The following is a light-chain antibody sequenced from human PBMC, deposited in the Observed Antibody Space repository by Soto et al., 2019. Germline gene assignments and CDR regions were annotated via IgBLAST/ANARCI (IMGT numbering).Light chain of an antibody. CDR3: QQGGNWPLT. CDR2: DAS. Sequence: ILFSTDPAPLSLFPGERATVSCRASQSVSSHLAWYQQKRGQAPRLLIYDASSRASGIPARFSGSGSGTDFTLTISSLEPEDFAVYYCQQGGNWPLTFGQGTRLEIK. J-gene: IGKJ5*01. V-gene: IGKV3-11*01. CDR1: QSVSSH.